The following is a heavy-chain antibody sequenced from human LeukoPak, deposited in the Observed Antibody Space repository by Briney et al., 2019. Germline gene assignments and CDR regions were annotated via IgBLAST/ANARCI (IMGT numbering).Heavy chain of an antibody. CDR3: ARGYGDYPRFDY. D-gene: IGHD4-17*01. Sequence: PETLSLTCTVSGGSISSYYWSWIRQPPGKGLEWIGYIYYSGSTNYNPSLKSRVTISVDTSKNQFSLKLSSVTAADTAVYYCARGYGDYPRFDYWGQGTLVTVSS. CDR1: GGSISSYY. CDR2: IYYSGST. V-gene: IGHV4-59*01. J-gene: IGHJ4*02.